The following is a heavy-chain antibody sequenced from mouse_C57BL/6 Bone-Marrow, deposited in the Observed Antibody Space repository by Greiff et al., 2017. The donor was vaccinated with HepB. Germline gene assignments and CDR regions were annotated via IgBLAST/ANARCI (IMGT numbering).Heavy chain of an antibody. Sequence: EVQGVESGEGLVKPGGSLKLSCAASGFTFSSYAMSWVRQTPEKRLEWVAYISSGGDYIYYADTVKGRFTISRDNARNTLYLQMSSLKSEDTAMYYCTVGPPLCGRGDYYAMDYWGQGTSVTVSS. V-gene: IGHV5-9-1*02. CDR1: GFTFSSYA. CDR3: TVGPPLCGRGDYYAMDY. CDR2: ISSGGDYI. D-gene: IGHD6-2*01. J-gene: IGHJ4*01.